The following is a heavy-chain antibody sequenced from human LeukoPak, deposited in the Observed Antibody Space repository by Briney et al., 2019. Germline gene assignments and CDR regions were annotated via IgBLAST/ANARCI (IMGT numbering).Heavy chain of an antibody. CDR2: IYTSGST. Sequence: SETLSLTCTVSGGSISSYYWSWIRKPAGKGLEWIGRIYTSGSTNYNPSLKSRVTMSVDTSKNQFSLKLSSVTAADTAVYYCAREKGYCSGGSCYDNWFDPWGQGTLVTVSS. CDR3: AREKGYCSGGSCYDNWFDP. V-gene: IGHV4-4*07. J-gene: IGHJ5*02. CDR1: GGSISSYY. D-gene: IGHD2-15*01.